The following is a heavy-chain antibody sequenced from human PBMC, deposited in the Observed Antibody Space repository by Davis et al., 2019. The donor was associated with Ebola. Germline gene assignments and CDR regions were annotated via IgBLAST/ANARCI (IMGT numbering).Heavy chain of an antibody. V-gene: IGHV3-7*01. CDR1: GFTFSSYW. Sequence: PGGSLRLSCAASGFTFSSYWMSWVRQAPGKGLEWVANIKQDGSEKYYVDSVKGRFTISRDNAKNSLYLQMNSLRAEDTAVYYCARDCGHFDWYIGHYGMDVWGQGTTVTVSS. J-gene: IGHJ6*02. CDR3: ARDCGHFDWYIGHYGMDV. D-gene: IGHD3-9*01. CDR2: IKQDGSEK.